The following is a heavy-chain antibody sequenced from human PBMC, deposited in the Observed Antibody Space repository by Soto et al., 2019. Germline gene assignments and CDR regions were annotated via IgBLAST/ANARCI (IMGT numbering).Heavy chain of an antibody. CDR2: IYPIDSDT. V-gene: IGHV5-51*01. J-gene: IGHJ4*02. Sequence: HGESLKISCTGSGYTFANYWIGWVRQMPGKGLEWMGIIYPIDSDTRYSPPFQGQVTISVDKSSSTAYVEWSSLRASDTAMYYWARHGNGDIVDYWGQGTLVTVSS. CDR1: GYTFANYW. D-gene: IGHD4-17*01. CDR3: ARHGNGDIVDY.